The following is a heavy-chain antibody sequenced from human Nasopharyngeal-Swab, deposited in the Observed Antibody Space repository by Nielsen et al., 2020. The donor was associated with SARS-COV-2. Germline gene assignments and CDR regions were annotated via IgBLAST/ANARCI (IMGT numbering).Heavy chain of an antibody. CDR1: GYTFTSYY. D-gene: IGHD5-18*01. Sequence: ASVKVSCKASGYTFTSYYMHWVRQAPGQGLEWMVWINTNTGNPTYAQGFTGRFVFSLDTSVSTAYLQISSLKAEDTAVYYCARDSVDTAMVSGWGIYYCYYGMDVWGQGTTVTVSS. CDR2: INTNTGNP. CDR3: ARDSVDTAMVSGWGIYYCYYGMDV. J-gene: IGHJ6*02. V-gene: IGHV7-4-1*02.